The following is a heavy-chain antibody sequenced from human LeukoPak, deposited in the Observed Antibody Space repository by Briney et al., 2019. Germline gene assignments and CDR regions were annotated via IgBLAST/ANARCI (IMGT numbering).Heavy chain of an antibody. CDR1: GFTFDDYA. J-gene: IGHJ4*02. CDR3: AAAGTSFDY. CDR2: ISWNSGSI. Sequence: GRSLRLSCAVSGFTFDDYAMHWVRQAPGKGLEWVSGISWNSGSIGYADSVKGRFTISRDNAKNSLYLQMNSLRAEDMALYYCAAAGTSFDYWGQGTLVTVSS. V-gene: IGHV3-9*03. D-gene: IGHD6-13*01.